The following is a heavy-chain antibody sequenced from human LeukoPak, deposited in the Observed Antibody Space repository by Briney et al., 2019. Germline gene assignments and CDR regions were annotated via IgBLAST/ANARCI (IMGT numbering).Heavy chain of an antibody. J-gene: IGHJ4*02. V-gene: IGHV3-30*02. CDR3: AKDHANTPVVTN. CDR2: IRYDGSNK. Sequence: GGSLRLSCAASGFTFSSYGMHWVRQAPGKGLEWVAFIRYDGSNKYYADSVTGRFTVSRDNSKNTVDLQMNNLRVDDTAIYYCAKDHANTPVVTNWGQGILVSVSS. D-gene: IGHD2-21*02. CDR1: GFTFSSYG.